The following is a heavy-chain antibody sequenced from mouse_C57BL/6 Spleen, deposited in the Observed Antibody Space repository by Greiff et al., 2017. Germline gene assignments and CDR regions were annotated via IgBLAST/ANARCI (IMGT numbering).Heavy chain of an antibody. V-gene: IGHV5-16*01. CDR2: INYDGSST. CDR3: ARGGYYAMDY. J-gene: IGHJ4*01. Sequence: EVQLQESEGGLVQPGSSMKLSCTASGFTFSDYYMAWVRQVPEKGLEWVANINYDGSSTYYLDSLKSRFIISRDNAKNILYLQMSSLKSEDTATYYCARGGYYAMDYWGQGTSVTVSS. CDR1: GFTFSDYY.